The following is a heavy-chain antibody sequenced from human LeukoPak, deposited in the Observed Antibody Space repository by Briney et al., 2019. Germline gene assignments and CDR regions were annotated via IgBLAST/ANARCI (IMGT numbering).Heavy chain of an antibody. CDR3: ARSRAYYYDSSGYYYVEDAFDI. CDR1: GFTFSSYW. D-gene: IGHD3-22*01. Sequence: GGSLRLSCAASGFTFSSYWMSWVRQAPGKGLEWVANIKQDGSEKYYVDSVKGRFTIPRDNAKNSLYLQMNSLRAEDTAVYYCARSRAYYYDSSGYYYVEDAFDIWGQGTMVTVSS. V-gene: IGHV3-7*02. CDR2: IKQDGSEK. J-gene: IGHJ3*02.